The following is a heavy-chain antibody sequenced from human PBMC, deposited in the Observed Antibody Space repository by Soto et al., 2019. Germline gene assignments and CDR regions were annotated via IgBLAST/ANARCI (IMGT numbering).Heavy chain of an antibody. Sequence: EVQLLESGGGLVQPGRSLRLSCAASGFTFSNYAMSWVRQAPGQWLDWVSAISGSGGTIYYADSVKGRFTISRDNSKNTLFLQMNSLRAEDAAVYYCAKFFVETGSNSGWPWSFHYWGQGTLVTVSS. CDR3: AKFFVETGSNSGWPWSFHY. V-gene: IGHV3-23*01. J-gene: IGHJ4*02. CDR1: GFTFSNYA. CDR2: ISGSGGTI. D-gene: IGHD6-25*01.